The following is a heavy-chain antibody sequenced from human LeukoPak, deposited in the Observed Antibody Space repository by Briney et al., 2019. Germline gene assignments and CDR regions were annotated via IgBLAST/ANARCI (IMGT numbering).Heavy chain of an antibody. CDR2: INPNSGGT. CDR1: GYTFTGYY. Sequence: ASVKVSCKASGYTFTGYYMHGVRQAPGQGLEWMGWINPNSGGTKYAQKLLGRVTVTRDTSISTAYMQLSRLRSDDTAVYYCARGEGVNYRYSGFGYFNAVDYWGQGTLVTVSS. D-gene: IGHD3-16*02. CDR3: ARGEGVNYRYSGFGYFNAVDY. V-gene: IGHV1-2*02. J-gene: IGHJ4*02.